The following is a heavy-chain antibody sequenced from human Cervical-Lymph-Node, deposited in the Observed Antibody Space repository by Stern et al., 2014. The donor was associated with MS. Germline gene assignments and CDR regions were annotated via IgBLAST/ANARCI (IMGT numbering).Heavy chain of an antibody. CDR1: GFTFSTYD. CDR3: ARDRGGWSLDY. D-gene: IGHD6-19*01. J-gene: IGHJ4*02. CDR2: VGTVGDT. Sequence: EVQLVESGGGLVQPGGSLRLSCAASGFTFSTYDMHWVRQGTGGGLEWVAAVGTVGDTHYPDSVKGRFTISRENAKSSLYLQMNNLRAGDTAVYYCARDRGGWSLDYWGQGTLVTVSS. V-gene: IGHV3-13*01.